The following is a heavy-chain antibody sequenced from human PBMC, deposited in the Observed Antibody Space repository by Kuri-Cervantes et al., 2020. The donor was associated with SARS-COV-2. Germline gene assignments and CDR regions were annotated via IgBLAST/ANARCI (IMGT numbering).Heavy chain of an antibody. CDR3: ARSTSGRIWWELSRAFDI. Sequence: SVKVSCKASGGTFSSYAISWVRQAPGQGLEWMGGIIPIFGTANYAQKFQGRVTITADESTSTAYMELSSLRSEDTAVYYCARSTSGRIWWELSRAFDIWGQGTMVTVSS. J-gene: IGHJ3*02. CDR1: GGTFSSYA. CDR2: IIPIFGTA. D-gene: IGHD1-26*01. V-gene: IGHV1-69*13.